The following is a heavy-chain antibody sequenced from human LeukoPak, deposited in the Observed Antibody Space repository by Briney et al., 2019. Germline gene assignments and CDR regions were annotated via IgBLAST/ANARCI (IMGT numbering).Heavy chain of an antibody. CDR2: IYYSGST. Sequence: SEALSLTCTVSGGSISSYYWSWIRQPPGKGLEWIGYIYYSGSTNYNPSLKSRVTISVDTYKNQFSLKLSSVTAADTAVYYCARDFEYGSGSYYPYGMDVWGQGTTVTVSS. CDR1: GGSISSYY. D-gene: IGHD3-10*01. J-gene: IGHJ6*02. V-gene: IGHV4-59*01. CDR3: ARDFEYGSGSYYPYGMDV.